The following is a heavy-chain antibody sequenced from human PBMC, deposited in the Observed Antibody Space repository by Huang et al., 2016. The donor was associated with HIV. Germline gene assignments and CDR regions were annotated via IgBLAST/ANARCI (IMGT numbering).Heavy chain of an antibody. J-gene: IGHJ4*02. Sequence: QVRLHQWGTGVLKPSETLSLKCAVYGGSFNGHFWTWVRQSPGKGLGCIGEIDHRGTTSSNPSLKSRVTMSLDTSKSQFYLNLTSVTATDTATYYCARPRMTEGNSDSTWSYFDSWGQGTPVIVSS. D-gene: IGHD2-21*02. CDR3: ARPRMTEGNSDSTWSYFDS. V-gene: IGHV4-34*01. CDR2: IDHRGTT. CDR1: GGSFNGHF.